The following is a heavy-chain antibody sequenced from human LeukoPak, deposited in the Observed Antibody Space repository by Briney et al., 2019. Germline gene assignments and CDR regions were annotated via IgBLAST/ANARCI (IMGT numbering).Heavy chain of an antibody. CDR1: GYTFTSYY. CDR3: ARGQSLLGYYRYFDL. D-gene: IGHD2-15*01. V-gene: IGHV1-46*01. Sequence: ASVKVSCKASGYTFTSYYMHWVRQAPGQGLEWMGIINPSGGSTSYAQKFQGRVTMTRDTSTSTVYMELSSLRSGDTAVYYCARGQSLLGYYRYFDLWGRGTLVTVSS. CDR2: INPSGGST. J-gene: IGHJ2*01.